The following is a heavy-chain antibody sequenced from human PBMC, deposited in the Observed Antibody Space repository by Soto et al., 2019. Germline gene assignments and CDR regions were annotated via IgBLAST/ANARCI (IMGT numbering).Heavy chain of an antibody. Sequence: GAAVKVSCKDSGGTFSSYAMGWVRQAPGQGLEWMGGIIPIFGTANYAQKFQGRVTITADESTSTAYMELSSLRSEDTAVYYCARVGDAAAGTTDSWGQGPLVTVS. CDR2: IIPIFGTA. CDR1: GGTFSSYA. CDR3: ARVGDAAAGTTDS. D-gene: IGHD6-13*01. J-gene: IGHJ5*02. V-gene: IGHV1-69*13.